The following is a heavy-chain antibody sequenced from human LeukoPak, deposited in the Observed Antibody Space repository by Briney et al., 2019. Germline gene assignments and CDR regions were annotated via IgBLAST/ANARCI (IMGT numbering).Heavy chain of an antibody. Sequence: SETLSLTCTVSGGSISSGSYYWSWIRQPAGKGLEWIGRIYTSGSTNYNPSLKSRVTISVDTSKNQFSLKLSSVTAADTAVYYGAKESSTGGEYYWGQGTLVTVSS. CDR1: GGSISSGSYY. D-gene: IGHD2-2*01. CDR3: AKESSTGGEYY. CDR2: IYTSGST. J-gene: IGHJ4*02. V-gene: IGHV4-61*02.